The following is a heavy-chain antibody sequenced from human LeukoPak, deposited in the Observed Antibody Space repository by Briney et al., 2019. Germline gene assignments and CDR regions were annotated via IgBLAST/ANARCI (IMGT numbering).Heavy chain of an antibody. D-gene: IGHD4-17*01. CDR2: ISYDETNK. Sequence: PGGSLRLSCAASGFTFSSYAMSWVRQAPGKGLEWVTIISYDETNKYYADSVKGRFTISRDNSKNTLYLQMNSLRAEDTAVYYCVLYGDYESPDGFDIWGQGTMVTISS. CDR3: VLYGDYESPDGFDI. V-gene: IGHV3-30*03. J-gene: IGHJ3*02. CDR1: GFTFSSYA.